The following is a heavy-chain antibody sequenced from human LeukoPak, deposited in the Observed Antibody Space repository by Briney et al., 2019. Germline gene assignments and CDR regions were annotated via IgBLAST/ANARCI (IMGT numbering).Heavy chain of an antibody. CDR2: ISGGGGST. V-gene: IGHV3-53*01. CDR3: AREDYGFDY. Sequence: GGSLRLSCAASGFTVSSNYMSWVRQAPGKGLEWVSTISGGGGSTYYADSVKGRFTISRDNSKNTLYLQMNSLRAEDTAVYYCAREDYGFDYWGQGTLVTVSS. J-gene: IGHJ4*02. CDR1: GFTVSSNY. D-gene: IGHD4-17*01.